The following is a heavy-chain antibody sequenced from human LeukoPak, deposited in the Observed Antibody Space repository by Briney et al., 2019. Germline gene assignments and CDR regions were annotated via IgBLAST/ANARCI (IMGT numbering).Heavy chain of an antibody. J-gene: IGHJ4*02. CDR3: AREGLYRSPDY. CDR2: ISYDGSNK. CDR1: GFTFSSYG. Sequence: GGSLRLSCAASGFTFSSYGMHWVRQAPGKGLEWVVVISYDGSNKYYADSVKGRFTISRDNSKNTLYLQMNSLRAEDTAVYYCAREGLYRSPDYWGQGTLVTVSS. D-gene: IGHD6-13*01. V-gene: IGHV3-30*03.